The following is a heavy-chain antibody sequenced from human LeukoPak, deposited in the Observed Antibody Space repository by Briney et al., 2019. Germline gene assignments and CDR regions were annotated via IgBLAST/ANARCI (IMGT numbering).Heavy chain of an antibody. D-gene: IGHD2-2*01. CDR2: ISAYNGNT. Sequence: GASVTVSCKASGYTFTSYGISWVRQAPGQGLEGMGWISAYNGNTNYAQKPQGRVTMTTETSTSTAYMELRSLRSDDTAVYYCAREAYCSSTSCYSKEVDYWGQGTLVTVSS. J-gene: IGHJ4*02. CDR3: AREAYCSSTSCYSKEVDY. CDR1: GYTFTSYG. V-gene: IGHV1-18*04.